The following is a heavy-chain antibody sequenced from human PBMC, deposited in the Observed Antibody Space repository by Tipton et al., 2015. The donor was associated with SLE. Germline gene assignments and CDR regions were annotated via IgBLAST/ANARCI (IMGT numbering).Heavy chain of an antibody. J-gene: IGHJ6*02. Sequence: TLSLTCSVSGGSISSGGYYWTWIRQHPGKGLEWIGNIYYSGSTYYNPSLKSRVAISVDTSKNQFSLKLSSVTAADTAVYYCARLRISGVLTGSYEYGMDVWGQGTAVTVSS. D-gene: IGHD3-3*01. V-gene: IGHV4-31*03. CDR1: GGSISSGGYY. CDR3: ARLRISGVLTGSYEYGMDV. CDR2: IYYSGST.